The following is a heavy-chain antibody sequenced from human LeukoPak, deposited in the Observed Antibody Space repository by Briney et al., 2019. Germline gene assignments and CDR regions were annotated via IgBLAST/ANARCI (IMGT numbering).Heavy chain of an antibody. J-gene: IGHJ5*02. V-gene: IGHV3-64*01. D-gene: IGHD5-18*01. CDR3: AKHEAAMILYNWFDP. CDR1: GFTFSSYA. CDR2: ISSNGGST. Sequence: PGGSLRLSCAASGFTFSSYAMHWVRQAPGKGLEYVSAISSNGGSTYYANSVKGRFTISRDNSKNTLYLQMGSLRAEDMAVYYCAKHEAAMILYNWFDPWGQGTLVIVSS.